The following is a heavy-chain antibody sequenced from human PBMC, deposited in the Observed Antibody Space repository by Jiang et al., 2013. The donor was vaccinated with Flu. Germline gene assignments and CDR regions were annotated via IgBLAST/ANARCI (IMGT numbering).Heavy chain of an antibody. CDR1: GYIFTAYW. J-gene: IGHJ4*02. V-gene: IGHV5-51*01. Sequence: GAEVKKPGESLRISCKGSGYIFTAYWIGWVRQMPGEGLEWMGFIYPHDSDTRYSPSFQGQVTISADKSLSIAYLQWSSLKASDSAIYYCARQGGTYAVDYWGQGTLVTVSS. CDR3: ARQGGTYAVDY. D-gene: IGHD1-26*01. CDR2: IYPHDSDT.